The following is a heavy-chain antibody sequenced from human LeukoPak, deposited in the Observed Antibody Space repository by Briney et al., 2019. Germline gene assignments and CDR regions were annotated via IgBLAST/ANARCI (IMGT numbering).Heavy chain of an antibody. CDR3: ARRRTEYSSSHIDY. CDR1: GGSISSGGYY. J-gene: IGHJ4*02. D-gene: IGHD6-6*01. Sequence: NPSQTLSLTCTVSGGSISSGGYYWSWIRQPPGKGLEWIGEINHSGSTNYNPSLKSRVTISIDTSKNQFSLKLSSVTAADTAVYYCARRRTEYSSSHIDYWGQGTLVTVSS. V-gene: IGHV4-30-2*01. CDR2: INHSGST.